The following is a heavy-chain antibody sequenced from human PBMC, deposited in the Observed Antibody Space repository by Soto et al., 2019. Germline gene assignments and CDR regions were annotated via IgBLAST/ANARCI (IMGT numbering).Heavy chain of an antibody. CDR3: VSWVSAHFDY. J-gene: IGHJ4*02. CDR1: RYTFKSHG. Sequence: GGSLRLSCAASRYTFKSHGLSWVRQAPGKGLEWVSTIDSSGVNTHYADSVKGRFTISRDNSRNTLHLQMHDLRADDTALYYCVSWVSAHFDYWGQATVFTDSS. V-gene: IGHV3-23*01. D-gene: IGHD3-16*01. CDR2: IDSSGVNT.